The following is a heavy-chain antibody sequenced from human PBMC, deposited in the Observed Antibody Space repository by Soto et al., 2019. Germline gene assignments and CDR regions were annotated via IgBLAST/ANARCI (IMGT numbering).Heavy chain of an antibody. CDR1: GYTFTSYG. J-gene: IGHJ6*02. V-gene: IGHV1-18*01. D-gene: IGHD3-16*01. CDR3: ARGGDYYYGLDV. CDR2: ISAFNGQT. Sequence: QVQLVQSGDEVKKAGASVKVSCRASGYTFTSYGVSWVRQAPGQGLEWMGWISAFNGQTNYIQEVQGRVTLTTEASTSTAYMELRSLRSDDTAVYYCARGGDYYYGLDVWGQGTTVTVSS.